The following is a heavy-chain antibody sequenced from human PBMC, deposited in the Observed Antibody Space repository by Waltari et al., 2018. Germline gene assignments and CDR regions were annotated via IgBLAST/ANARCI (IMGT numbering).Heavy chain of an antibody. Sequence: QLQLQESGPGLVKPSETLSLTCSVSGGSITSHRHYWVWIRQAPGQGLEWIGTMSFSGATYSSPTLNRRVTISIDTSKNQLSLKLASMTAADTAVYYCATYLGASLGTAAFDVWGQGTMVTVSS. CDR2: MSFSGAT. D-gene: IGHD1-1*01. CDR3: ATYLGASLGTAAFDV. V-gene: IGHV4-39*01. J-gene: IGHJ3*01. CDR1: GGSITSHRHY.